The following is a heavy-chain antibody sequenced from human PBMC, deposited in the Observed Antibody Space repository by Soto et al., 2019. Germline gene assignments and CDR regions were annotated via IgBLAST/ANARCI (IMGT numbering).Heavy chain of an antibody. CDR2: VYFDGRT. D-gene: IGHD1-26*01. CDR3: ARGVGSLLPFFEQ. CDR1: GDSLSTYY. V-gene: IGHV4-59*01. J-gene: IGHJ4*02. Sequence: PSETLSLTCTVSGDSLSTYYWNWIRQTPGKALEWLGYVYFDGRTNYNPSLKSRVTVSIDTSENHFSLRLRSVTAADTAIYYCARGVGSLLPFFEQWGQGALVTVSS.